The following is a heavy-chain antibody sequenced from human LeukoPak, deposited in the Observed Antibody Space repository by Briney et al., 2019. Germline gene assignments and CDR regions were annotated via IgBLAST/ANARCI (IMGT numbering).Heavy chain of an antibody. D-gene: IGHD3-22*01. V-gene: IGHV4-39*02. CDR2: IYYSGST. J-gene: IGHJ4*02. CDR1: GGSISSSSYY. Sequence: SETLSLTCTVSGGSISSSSYYWGWIRQPPGKGLEWIGSIYYSGSTYYNPSLKSRVTISVDTSKNQFSLKLSSVTAADTAVYYCARDGDYDSPFDYWGQGTLVTVSS. CDR3: ARDGDYDSPFDY.